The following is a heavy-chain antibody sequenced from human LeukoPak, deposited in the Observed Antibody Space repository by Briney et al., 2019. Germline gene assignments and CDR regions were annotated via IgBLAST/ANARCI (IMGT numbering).Heavy chain of an antibody. V-gene: IGHV1-2*02. J-gene: IGHJ4*02. Sequence: ASVKVSCKASGYTFTGYYMHWVRQAPGQGLEWMGWINPNSGGTNYAQKFQGRVTMTRDTSISTAYMELSRLRSDDTAVYYCASRYCSGGSCYSGLAYWGQGTLVTVSS. CDR1: GYTFTGYY. D-gene: IGHD2-15*01. CDR2: INPNSGGT. CDR3: ASRYCSGGSCYSGLAY.